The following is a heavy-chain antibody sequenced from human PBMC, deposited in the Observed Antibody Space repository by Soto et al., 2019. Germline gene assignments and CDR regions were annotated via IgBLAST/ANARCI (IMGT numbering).Heavy chain of an antibody. Sequence: GGSLRLSCAASGFTFSSYWMSWVRQAPGKGLEWVANIKQDGSEKYYVDSVKGRFTISRDNAKNSLYLQMNSLRAEDTAVYYCAREYTAMGIYFDYWGPGTLVTVSS. V-gene: IGHV3-7*03. CDR2: IKQDGSEK. CDR3: AREYTAMGIYFDY. J-gene: IGHJ4*02. CDR1: GFTFSSYW. D-gene: IGHD5-18*01.